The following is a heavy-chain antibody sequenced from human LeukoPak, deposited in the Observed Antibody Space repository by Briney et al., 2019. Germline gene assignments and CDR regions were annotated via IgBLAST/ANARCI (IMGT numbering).Heavy chain of an antibody. Sequence: GGSLRLSCAASGFTFSSYAMSWVRQARGKGLEWVSAISGSGGSTYYADSVKGRFTISRDNSKNTLYLQMNSLRAEDTAVYYCAKDRYSYAETYYFDYWGQGTLVTVSS. CDR1: GFTFSSYA. V-gene: IGHV3-23*01. J-gene: IGHJ4*02. CDR3: AKDRYSYAETYYFDY. CDR2: ISGSGGST. D-gene: IGHD5-18*01.